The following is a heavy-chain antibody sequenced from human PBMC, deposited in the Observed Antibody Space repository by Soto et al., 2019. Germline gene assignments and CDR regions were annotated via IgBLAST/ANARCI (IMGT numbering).Heavy chain of an antibody. CDR2: INAGNGNT. CDR3: ARDGFEGVYYSGFGEPLFPWSY. J-gene: IGHJ4*02. Sequence: QVQLVQSGAEVKKPGASVKVSCKASGYTFTSYAMHWVRQAPGQRLEWMGWINAGNGNTKYSQKFQGRVTITRDTSASTAYMELSSLRSEDTAVYYCARDGFEGVYYSGFGEPLFPWSYWGQGTLVTVSS. D-gene: IGHD3-10*01. V-gene: IGHV1-3*01. CDR1: GYTFTSYA.